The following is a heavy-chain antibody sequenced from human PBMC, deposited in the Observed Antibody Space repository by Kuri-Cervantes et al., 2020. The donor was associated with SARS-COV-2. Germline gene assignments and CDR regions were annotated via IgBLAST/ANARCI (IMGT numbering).Heavy chain of an antibody. CDR3: AKSLPAAPWSFDY. CDR1: GFAFSSYA. J-gene: IGHJ4*02. V-gene: IGHV3-23*01. D-gene: IGHD6-6*01. CDR2: ISGSGGST. Sequence: GESLKISCAASGFAFSSYAMSWVRQAPGKGLEWVSAISGSGGSTYYADSVKGRFTISRDNSKNTLFLQMNSLGVEDTAIYYCAKSLPAAPWSFDYWGQGTLVTVSS.